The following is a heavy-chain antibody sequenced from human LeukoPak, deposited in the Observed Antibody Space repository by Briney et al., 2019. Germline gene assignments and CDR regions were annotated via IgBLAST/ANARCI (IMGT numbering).Heavy chain of an antibody. V-gene: IGHV1-2*06. CDR3: ARVGSSGWYENWFDP. J-gene: IGHJ5*02. CDR2: INPNSGGT. D-gene: IGHD6-19*01. Sequence: EASVKVSCKASGYTFTGYYMHWVRQAPGQGLEWMGRINPNSGGTNYAQKFQGRVTMTRNTSISTAYMELSSLRSEDTAVYYCARVGSSGWYENWFDPWGQGTLVTVSS. CDR1: GYTFTGYY.